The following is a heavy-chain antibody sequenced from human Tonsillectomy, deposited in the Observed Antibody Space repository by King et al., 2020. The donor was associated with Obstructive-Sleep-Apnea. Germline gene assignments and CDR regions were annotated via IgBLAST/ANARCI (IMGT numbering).Heavy chain of an antibody. V-gene: IGHV3-48*04. CDR2: ISSSSRSI. Sequence: VQLVESGGGLVQPGGSLTLSCAVSGFSLSWFSVSWVRQAPGKGLEWVSYISSSSRSIDYADSVKGRFTISRDNAQRSLYLQMNSLRAEDTAVYYCARNNDWAFDSWGQGTLVTVSS. J-gene: IGHJ4*02. D-gene: IGHD1-1*01. CDR3: ARNNDWAFDS. CDR1: GFSLSWFS.